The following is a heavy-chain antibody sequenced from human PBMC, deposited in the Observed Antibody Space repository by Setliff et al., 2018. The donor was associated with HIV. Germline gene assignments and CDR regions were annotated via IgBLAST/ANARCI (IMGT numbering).Heavy chain of an antibody. CDR1: GFSLSNTRMG. CDR3: ARYSFRRGYWDYFDY. V-gene: IGHV2-26*01. Sequence: GPTLVNPTETLTLTCTVSGFSLSNTRMGVSWIRQPPGKALEWLAHIFPNDEKSYSASLKSRVTISEDTSKSQVVLTMTNMDPLDTATYFCARYSFRRGYWDYFDYWGQGTQVT. D-gene: IGHD3-3*01. CDR2: IFPNDEK. J-gene: IGHJ4*02.